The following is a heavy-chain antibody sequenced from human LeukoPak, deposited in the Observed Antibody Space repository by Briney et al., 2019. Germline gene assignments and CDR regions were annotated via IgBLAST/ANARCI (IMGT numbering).Heavy chain of an antibody. J-gene: IGHJ4*02. D-gene: IGHD3-10*01. V-gene: IGHV4-38-2*01. CDR2: IYHRGST. CDR3: AGWFGELLSLFTY. Sequence: NPSETLSLTCAVSGYSISSGYYWGWIRQPPGKGLEWIGSIYHRGSTYYNPSLKSRVTISVDKSKNQFSLKLSSVTAADTAVYYCAGWFGELLSLFTYWGQGTLVTVSS. CDR1: GYSISSGYY.